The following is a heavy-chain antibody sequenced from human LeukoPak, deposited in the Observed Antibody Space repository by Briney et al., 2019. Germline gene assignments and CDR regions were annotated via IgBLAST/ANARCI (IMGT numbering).Heavy chain of an antibody. CDR1: GYTFTGYY. J-gene: IGHJ5*02. Sequence: ASVKVSCKASGYTFTGYYVHWVRQAPGQGLEWMGWINPNSGGTNYAQKFQGRVTMTRDTSISTAYMELSRLRSDDTAVYYCARDGGPVVPAAIRPTYNWFDPWGQGTLVTVSS. D-gene: IGHD2-2*02. CDR3: ARDGGPVVPAAIRPTYNWFDP. V-gene: IGHV1-2*02. CDR2: INPNSGGT.